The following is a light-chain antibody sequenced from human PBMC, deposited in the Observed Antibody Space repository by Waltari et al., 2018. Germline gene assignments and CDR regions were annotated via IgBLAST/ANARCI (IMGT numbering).Light chain of an antibody. V-gene: IGLV1-44*01. CDR2: LNN. J-gene: IGLJ3*02. Sequence: QSVLTQPPSASGTPGQRVTISCSGSSSNIGRNTVTWYQPLPGTAPKLLIYLNNRRPSGVPDRFSGSASGTSASLAISGLQSEDEALYYCATWDDGLSGVVFGGGTKVTVL. CDR3: ATWDDGLSGVV. CDR1: SSNIGRNT.